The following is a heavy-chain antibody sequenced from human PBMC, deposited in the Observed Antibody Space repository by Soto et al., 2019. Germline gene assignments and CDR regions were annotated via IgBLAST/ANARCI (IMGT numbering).Heavy chain of an antibody. CDR1: GDSVSSNSAA. Sequence: PSQTLSLTCVISGDSVSSNSAAWNWIRQSPSRGLEWLGRTYYRSKWYNDYAVSVKSRITINPDTSKNQFSLQLNSVTPEDTAVYYCARDRCSSTSCYRSYGMDVWGQGTTVTVSS. D-gene: IGHD2-2*01. V-gene: IGHV6-1*01. J-gene: IGHJ6*02. CDR2: TYYRSKWYN. CDR3: ARDRCSSTSCYRSYGMDV.